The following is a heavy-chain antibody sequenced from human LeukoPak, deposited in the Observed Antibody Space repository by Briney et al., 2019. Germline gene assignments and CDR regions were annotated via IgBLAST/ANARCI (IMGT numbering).Heavy chain of an antibody. D-gene: IGHD6-13*01. V-gene: IGHV1-46*01. CDR2: INPSGGT. CDR3: ARGGVAGTGLDY. Sequence: ASVKVSCKASGYTFSMYNMHWVRQAPGQGLEWMGIINPSGGTSYAQKLQGRITMTRDTSTSTLYMELSSLRSEDRAVYYCARGGVAGTGLDYWGQGSLVTVSS. CDR1: GYTFSMYN. J-gene: IGHJ4*02.